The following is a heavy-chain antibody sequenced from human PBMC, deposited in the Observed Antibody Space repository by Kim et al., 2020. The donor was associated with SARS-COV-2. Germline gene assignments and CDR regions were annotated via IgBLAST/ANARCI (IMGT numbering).Heavy chain of an antibody. CDR3: AKEGGMTTVTNGYLDL. D-gene: IGHD4-17*01. V-gene: IGHV3-23*01. J-gene: IGHJ2*01. CDR2: IRGGGGST. Sequence: GGSLRLSCAASRFTFSNYAMPWVRQAPGKGLEWVSAIRGGGGSTNYADSVKGRFTISRDNSKNILFLQMNSLRAEDTAIYYCAKEGGMTTVTNGYLDLWGRGTLVTVSS. CDR1: RFTFSNYA.